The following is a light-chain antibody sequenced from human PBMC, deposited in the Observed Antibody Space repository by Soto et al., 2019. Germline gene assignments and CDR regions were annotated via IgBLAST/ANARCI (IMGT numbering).Light chain of an antibody. V-gene: IGLV2-14*01. Sequence: QSALTQPASVSGAPGQSITISCTGTSTDVGCHNYVSWYQHHPGKAPKLMIFEVSNRPSGIYLRFSGDQSANTASLTISGLQAEDEADYYGCSYSTSSTLVFGVGTKLPVL. CDR3: CSYSTSSTLV. CDR1: STDVGCHNY. J-gene: IGLJ2*01. CDR2: EVS.